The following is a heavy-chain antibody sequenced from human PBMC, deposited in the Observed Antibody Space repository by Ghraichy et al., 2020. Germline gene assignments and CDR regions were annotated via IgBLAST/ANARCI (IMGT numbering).Heavy chain of an antibody. CDR1: GDSLSGAY. J-gene: IGHJ4*02. Sequence: SETLSLTFTVSGDSLSGAYWSWIRLPPGNGLEWIGYVHSSGTPYYHPSLKSRATVSIDTSKNQFSLSLSPVTAADTAVYYCARVGRQVAAGTAFDFWGQGILVTVSS. CDR2: VHSSGTP. CDR3: ARVGRQVAAGTAFDF. V-gene: IGHV4-59*01. D-gene: IGHD6-13*01.